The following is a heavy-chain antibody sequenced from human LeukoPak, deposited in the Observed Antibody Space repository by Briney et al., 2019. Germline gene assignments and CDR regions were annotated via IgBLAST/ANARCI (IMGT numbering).Heavy chain of an antibody. D-gene: IGHD1-26*01. CDR3: ARVKELYSGSYYVGYYYYMDV. V-gene: IGHV3-21*01. J-gene: IGHJ6*03. Sequence: PGGSLRLSCAGSGFTFSSYSMNWVRQAPGKGLEWVSSISSSSSYIYYADSVKGRFTISRDNAKNSLYLQMNSLRAEDTAVYYCARVKELYSGSYYVGYYYYMDVWGKGTTVTISS. CDR1: GFTFSSYS. CDR2: ISSSSSYI.